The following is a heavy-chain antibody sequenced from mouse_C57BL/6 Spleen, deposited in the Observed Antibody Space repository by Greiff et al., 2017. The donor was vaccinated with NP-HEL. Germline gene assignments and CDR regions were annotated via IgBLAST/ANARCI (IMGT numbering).Heavy chain of an antibody. V-gene: IGHV5-9-1*02. CDR2: ISSGGDYI. J-gene: IGHJ3*01. CDR3: TRETVDYYGSSPAWFAY. D-gene: IGHD1-1*01. Sequence: EVQRVESGEGLVKPGGSLKLSCAASGFTFSSYAMSWVRQTPEKRLEWVAYISSGGDYIYYADTVKGRFTISRDNARNTLYLQMSSLKSEDTAMYYCTRETVDYYGSSPAWFAYWGQGTLVTVSA. CDR1: GFTFSSYA.